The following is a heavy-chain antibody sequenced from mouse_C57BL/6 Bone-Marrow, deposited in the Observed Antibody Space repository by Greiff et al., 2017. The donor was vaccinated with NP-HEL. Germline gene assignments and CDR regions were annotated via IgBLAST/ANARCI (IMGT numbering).Heavy chain of an antibody. V-gene: IGHV1-69*01. D-gene: IGHD2-2*01. Sequence: VQLQQPGAELVMPGASVKLSCKASGYTFTSYWMHWVKQRPGQGLEWIGEIDPSDSYTNSNQKFKGKSTLTVDKSSSTAYMQLSSLTSEDSAVYYCARYGYEWGRYFDVWGTGTTVTVSS. CDR2: IDPSDSYT. CDR1: GYTFTSYW. J-gene: IGHJ1*03. CDR3: ARYGYEWGRYFDV.